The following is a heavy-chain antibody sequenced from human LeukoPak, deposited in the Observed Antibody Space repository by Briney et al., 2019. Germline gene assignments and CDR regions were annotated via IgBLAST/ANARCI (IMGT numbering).Heavy chain of an antibody. Sequence: GGSLRLSCAASGFTFDDYAMHWVRQAPGKGLEWVSLISGDGGSTYYADSVKGRFTISRDNSKNSLYLQMNSLRTEDTALYYCSAPVASADCGQGTLVTVSS. CDR2: ISGDGGST. CDR3: SAPVASAD. J-gene: IGHJ4*02. CDR1: GFTFDDYA. V-gene: IGHV3-43*02. D-gene: IGHD6-19*01.